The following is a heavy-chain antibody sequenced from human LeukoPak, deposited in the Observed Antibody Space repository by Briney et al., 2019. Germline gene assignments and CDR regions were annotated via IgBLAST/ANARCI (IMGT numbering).Heavy chain of an antibody. D-gene: IGHD2-8*01. CDR1: GFTFSSYE. V-gene: IGHV3-48*03. CDR3: ARELMEGFDP. J-gene: IGHJ5*02. Sequence: GGSLRLSCAASGFTFSSYEMNWVRQAPGKGLEWVSYISSSSSTIYYADSVKGRFTISRDNAKNSLYLQMNSLRAEDTAVYYCARELMEGFDPWGQGTLVTVSS. CDR2: ISSSSSTI.